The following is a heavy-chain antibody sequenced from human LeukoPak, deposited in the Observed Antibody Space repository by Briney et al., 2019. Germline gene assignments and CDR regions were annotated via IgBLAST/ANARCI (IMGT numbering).Heavy chain of an antibody. J-gene: IGHJ6*02. CDR3: AKPEVTMIVVVMDLDV. D-gene: IGHD3-22*01. Sequence: GGSLRLSCAASGFTFGSYSMNWVRQAPGKGLEWVSYISSSSSTIYYADSVKGRFTISRDNAKNSLYLQMNSLRAEDTAVYYCAKPEVTMIVVVMDLDVWGQGTTVTVSS. CDR2: ISSSSSTI. V-gene: IGHV3-48*01. CDR1: GFTFGSYS.